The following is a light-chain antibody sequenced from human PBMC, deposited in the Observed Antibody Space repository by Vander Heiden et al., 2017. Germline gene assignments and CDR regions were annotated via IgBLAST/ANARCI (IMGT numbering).Light chain of an antibody. J-gene: IGLJ3*02. CDR3: QTWGTGIWV. V-gene: IGLV4-69*01. CDR2: LNSDGSH. CDR1: SGHSSYA. Sequence: QLVLTQSPSASASLGASVKLTCTLSSGHSSYAIAWHQQQPEKGPRYLMKLNSDGSHNKGDGIPDRFSGSSSGAGRYLTISSLQSEDEAYYYCQTWGTGIWVFGGGTKLTVL.